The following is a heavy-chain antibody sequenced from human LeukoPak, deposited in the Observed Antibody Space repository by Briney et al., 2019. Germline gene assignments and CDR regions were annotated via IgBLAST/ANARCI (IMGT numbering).Heavy chain of an antibody. CDR1: GFTFRSYE. CDR3: ARSEARFMLS. D-gene: IGHD3-16*02. J-gene: IGHJ4*02. V-gene: IGHV3-48*03. CDR2: ISNSGDSI. Sequence: PGGSLRLSCAASGFTFRSYEMNWVRQAPGKGLEWVSFISNSGDSIYYADSVKGRFTISRDNAKNSLFLQMNSLRAEDTAVYYCARSEARFMLSWGQRTLVTVSS.